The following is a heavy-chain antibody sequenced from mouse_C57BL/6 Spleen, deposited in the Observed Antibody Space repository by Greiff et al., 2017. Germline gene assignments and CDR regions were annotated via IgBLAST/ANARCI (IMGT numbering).Heavy chain of an antibody. CDR3: TLYLRYFDV. D-gene: IGHD2-1*01. Sequence: VQLQQSGAELVRPGASVKLSCTASGFNIKDDYMHWVKQRPEQGLEWIGWIDPENGDTEYASKFQGKATITADTSSNTAYLQLSSLTSEDTAVYYCTLYLRYFDVWGTGTTVTVSS. J-gene: IGHJ1*03. V-gene: IGHV14-4*01. CDR1: GFNIKDDY. CDR2: IDPENGDT.